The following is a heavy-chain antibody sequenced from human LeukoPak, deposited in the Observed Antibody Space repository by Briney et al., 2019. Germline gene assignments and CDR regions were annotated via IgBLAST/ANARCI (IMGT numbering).Heavy chain of an antibody. D-gene: IGHD6-19*01. CDR2: IYPGDSDT. Sequence: GESLKISCKGSGYSFTSYWIAWVRQMPGKRLEWLGIIYPGDSDTRYSPSFQGQVTIPVDKSIGTAYLQWSSLKASDTAMYYCARRGQVGGWYAFDYWGQGTLVTVSS. J-gene: IGHJ4*02. CDR3: ARRGQVGGWYAFDY. V-gene: IGHV5-51*01. CDR1: GYSFTSYW.